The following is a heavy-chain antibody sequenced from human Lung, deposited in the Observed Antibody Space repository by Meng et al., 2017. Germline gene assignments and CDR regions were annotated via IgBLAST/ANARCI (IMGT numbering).Heavy chain of an antibody. V-gene: IGHV4-34*01. CDR3: ARGPTTMAHDFDY. J-gene: IGHJ4*02. CDR1: GGSFSDDY. CDR2: INHSGST. Sequence: LRQWGDGLLKASGTLSPTGVVSGGSFSDDYWSWIRQPPGKGLEWIGEINHSGSTNYNPSLESRATISVDTSQNNLSLKLSSVTAADSAVYYCARGPTTMAHDFDYWGQGTLVTVSS. D-gene: IGHD4-11*01.